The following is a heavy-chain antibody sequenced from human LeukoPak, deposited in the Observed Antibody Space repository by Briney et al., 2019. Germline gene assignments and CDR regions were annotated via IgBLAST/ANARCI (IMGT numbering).Heavy chain of an antibody. V-gene: IGHV3-23*01. Sequence: GGSLRLSCAASGFTFSTYAMSWVRQAPGKGLEWVSAISGSGGSTYYADSVKGRFTIPRDNSKNTLYLQMNSLRAEDTAVYYCAKAVAAAANPSLFDYWGQGTLVTVSS. CDR1: GFTFSTYA. J-gene: IGHJ4*02. CDR2: ISGSGGST. D-gene: IGHD6-13*01. CDR3: AKAVAAAANPSLFDY.